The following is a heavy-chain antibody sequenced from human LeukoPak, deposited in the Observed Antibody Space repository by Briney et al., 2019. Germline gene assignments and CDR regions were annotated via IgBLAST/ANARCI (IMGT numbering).Heavy chain of an antibody. CDR1: GFTVSSNY. CDR3: AKDLRWLQSQFDY. J-gene: IGHJ4*02. Sequence: PGGSLRLSCAASGFTVSSNYMSWVRQAPGKGLEWVSVIYSGGSTYYADSVKGRFTISRDNSKNTLYLQMNSLRAEDTAVYYCAKDLRWLQSQFDYWGQGTLVTVSS. V-gene: IGHV3-53*01. D-gene: IGHD5-24*01. CDR2: IYSGGST.